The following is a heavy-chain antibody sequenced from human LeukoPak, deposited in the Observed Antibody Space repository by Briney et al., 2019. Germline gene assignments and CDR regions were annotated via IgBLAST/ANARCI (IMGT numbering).Heavy chain of an antibody. J-gene: IGHJ5*02. CDR1: GYTFTGYY. D-gene: IGHD2-2*01. CDR2: INPNSGGS. CDR3: ARRAGKIVVVPAAILFDP. Sequence: VASVKVSCKASGYTFTGYYMHWVRQAPGQGLELMGWINPNSGGSNYAQKFQGRVTMTRDTSISTAYMELSRLRSDDTAVYYCARRAGKIVVVPAAILFDPWGQGTLVTVSS. V-gene: IGHV1-2*02.